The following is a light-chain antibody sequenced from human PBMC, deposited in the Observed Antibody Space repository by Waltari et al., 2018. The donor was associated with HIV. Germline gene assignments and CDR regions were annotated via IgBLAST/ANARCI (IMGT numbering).Light chain of an antibody. V-gene: IGKV1-39*01. CDR3: QQSYATPRS. CDR2: ATA. CDR1: QSIKRN. J-gene: IGKJ2*03. Sequence: DIQMTQSPSSLSASIGDRVTITCRASQSIKRNLNWFQQKSWKAPNILIYATATLQNGVPSRFSGSGSETNFTLTITRLQPEDFATYYCQQSYATPRSFGQGTKL.